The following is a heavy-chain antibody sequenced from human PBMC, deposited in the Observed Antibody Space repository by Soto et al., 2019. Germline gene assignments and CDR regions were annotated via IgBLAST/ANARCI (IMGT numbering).Heavy chain of an antibody. CDR2: IYHSGST. CDR1: SGSISSSNW. D-gene: IGHD4-17*01. V-gene: IGHV4-4*02. Sequence: SETLSLTCAVSSGSISSSNWWSWVRQPPGKGLEWIGEIYHSGSTNYNPSLKSRVTISVDKSKNQFSLKLSSVTAADTAVYYCAKRYGDYGYYYYYMDVWGKGTTVTVSS. J-gene: IGHJ6*03. CDR3: AKRYGDYGYYYYYMDV.